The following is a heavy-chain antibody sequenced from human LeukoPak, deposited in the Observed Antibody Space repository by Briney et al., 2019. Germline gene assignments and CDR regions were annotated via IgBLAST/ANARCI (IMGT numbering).Heavy chain of an antibody. CDR1: GGSISSSSYY. D-gene: IGHD2-2*01. CDR2: IYYSGST. J-gene: IGHJ4*02. V-gene: IGHV4-39*01. Sequence: SSETLSLTCTVSGGSISSSSYYWGWIRQPPGKGLEWIGSIYYSGSTYYNPSLKSRVTISVDTSKNQFSLKLSSVTAADTAVYYCARAKVVPAASYDYWGQGTLVTVSS. CDR3: ARAKVVPAASYDY.